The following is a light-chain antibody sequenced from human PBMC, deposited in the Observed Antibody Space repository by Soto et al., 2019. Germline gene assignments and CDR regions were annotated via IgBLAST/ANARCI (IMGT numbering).Light chain of an antibody. CDR3: QPRSNWRRT. CDR2: DTS. J-gene: IGKJ1*01. Sequence: EIVLTQSPATLSLSPGERATLYCRASQSVSSSLAWYQQKPGQAPRLLIYDTSTRATGIPARFSGCGSRTDFTLTISSLEPEDFAGYYCQPRSNWRRTFGQGTKVDIK. V-gene: IGKV3-11*01. CDR1: QSVSSS.